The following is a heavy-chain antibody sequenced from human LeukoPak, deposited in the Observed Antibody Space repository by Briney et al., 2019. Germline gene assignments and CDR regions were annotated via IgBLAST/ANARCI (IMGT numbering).Heavy chain of an antibody. CDR3: ARHVDTVGAFDI. CDR2: IYYSGST. CDR1: VGSISSSSYY. J-gene: IGHJ3*02. Sequence: SETLSLTWTLSVGSISSSSYYWGWIRQPPGKGLEWIGSIYYSGSTYYNPSLKSRVTISVDTSKNQFSLKLSSVTAADTAVYYCARHVDTVGAFDIWGQGTMVTVSS. V-gene: IGHV4-39*01. D-gene: IGHD5-18*01.